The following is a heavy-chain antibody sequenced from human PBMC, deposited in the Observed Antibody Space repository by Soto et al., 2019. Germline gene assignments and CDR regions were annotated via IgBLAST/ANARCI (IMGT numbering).Heavy chain of an antibody. CDR3: ARPRVAAAGTKYYYYGMDV. CDR1: GGSISSSSYY. CDR2: IYYSGST. J-gene: IGHJ6*02. V-gene: IGHV4-39*01. D-gene: IGHD6-13*01. Sequence: PSETLSLTCTVSGGSISSSSYYWGWIRQPPGKGLEWIGGIYYSGSTYYNPSLKSRVTISVDTSKNQFSLKLSSVTAADTAVYHCARPRVAAAGTKYYYYGMDVWGQGTTVTVS.